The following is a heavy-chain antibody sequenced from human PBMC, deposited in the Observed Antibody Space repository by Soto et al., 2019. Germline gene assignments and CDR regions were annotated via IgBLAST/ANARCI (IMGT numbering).Heavy chain of an antibody. CDR1: GSPFSNAW. V-gene: IGHV3-15*07. CDR3: TTLSITLFGVVLMDV. J-gene: IGHJ6*02. D-gene: IGHD3-3*01. CDR2: IKSKTDGGTT. Sequence: GGSLRLSCAASGSPFSNAWMKSVRPAPGKVLEWVGRIKSKTDGGTTDYAAPEKGRFTISRDDSKNTLYLQMNSLKTEDTAVYYCTTLSITLFGVVLMDVWVQGTTVT.